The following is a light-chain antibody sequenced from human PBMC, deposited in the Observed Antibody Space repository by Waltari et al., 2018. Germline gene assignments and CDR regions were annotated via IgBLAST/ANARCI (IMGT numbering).Light chain of an antibody. CDR2: DAS. J-gene: IGKJ5*01. Sequence: DIQMTQSPSSLSASVGDRVTIPCRASQTISTSLNWYQQRRGQAPRLLIYDASTLQSGGPSRCSGSGSGTDFSPTISSLQPDDFATYYCQQTYNVPPITFGQGTRLEIK. V-gene: IGKV1-39*01. CDR1: QTISTS. CDR3: QQTYNVPPIT.